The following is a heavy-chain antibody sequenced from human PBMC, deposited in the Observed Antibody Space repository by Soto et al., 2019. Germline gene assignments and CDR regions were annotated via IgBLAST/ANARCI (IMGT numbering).Heavy chain of an antibody. CDR3: ATDRDNPSGALDI. D-gene: IGHD1-20*01. J-gene: IGHJ4*02. V-gene: IGHV1-18*01. CDR1: GYRYTCNG. CDR2: ISAYNGNT. Sequence: SVKLSCKAPGYRYTCNGISSPRQEPGQGLEWMGWISAYNGNTNYAQKLQGRVTMTTDTSTSTAYMELRSLRSDDTAVYYCATDRDNPSGALDIWGQGTLV.